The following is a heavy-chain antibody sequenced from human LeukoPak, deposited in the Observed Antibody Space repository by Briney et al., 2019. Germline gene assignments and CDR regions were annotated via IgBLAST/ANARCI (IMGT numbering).Heavy chain of an antibody. CDR2: IYYSGST. D-gene: IGHD3-16*02. CDR3: ASTYYDYVWGSYRYGGAFDY. J-gene: IGHJ4*02. Sequence: SETLSLTCTVSGGSISSYYWSWFRQPPGKGLEWIGYIYYSGSTNYNPSLKSRVTISVDTSKNQFSLKLSSVTAADTAVYYCASTYYDYVWGSYRYGGAFDYWGQGTLVTVSS. CDR1: GGSISSYY. V-gene: IGHV4-59*08.